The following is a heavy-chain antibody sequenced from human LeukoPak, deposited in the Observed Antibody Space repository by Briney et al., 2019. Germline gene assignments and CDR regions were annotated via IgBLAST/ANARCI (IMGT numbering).Heavy chain of an antibody. D-gene: IGHD2-2*01. CDR3: ARHVGDIVVVPTGTLGAFDI. CDR2: IHYTGST. V-gene: IGHV4-59*08. Sequence: PSETLSLTCTVSGGSITGYYWNWIRQSPGKGLEWIGYIHYTGSTNYDPSLKSRVTISVDTSKNQFSLKLSSVTAADTAVYYCARHVGDIVVVPTGTLGAFDIWGQGTMVTVSS. CDR1: GGSITGYY. J-gene: IGHJ3*02.